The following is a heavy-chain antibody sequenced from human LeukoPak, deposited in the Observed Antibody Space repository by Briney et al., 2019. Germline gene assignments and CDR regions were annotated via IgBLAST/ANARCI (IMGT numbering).Heavy chain of an antibody. CDR2: IYTSGST. D-gene: IGHD3-22*01. V-gene: IGHV4-61*02. CDR3: ARASYSYDINGWVPFDY. CDR1: GNSISSGDNY. Sequence: SETLSLTCTVSGNSISSGDNYWSWVRQPAGRGLEWVGRIYTSGSTNYNPSLKSRVTISGDTSKNQFSLRLSSVTAADTAVYYCARASYSYDINGWVPFDYWGQGTLVTVSS. J-gene: IGHJ4*02.